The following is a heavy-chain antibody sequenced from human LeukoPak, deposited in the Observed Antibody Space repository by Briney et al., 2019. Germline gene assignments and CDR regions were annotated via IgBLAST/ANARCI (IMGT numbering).Heavy chain of an antibody. CDR1: GFTFSDYS. Sequence: GGSLRLSCAASGFTFSDYSMNWVRQAPGKGLDWVSSISRGSRHVYYADSLEGRFTISRDNSKNTLYLQMNSLRAEDTAVYYCAKGGLLPAHVGPIDCWGQGTLVTVSS. V-gene: IGHV3-21*04. D-gene: IGHD1-26*01. CDR2: ISRGSRHV. CDR3: AKGGLLPAHVGPIDC. J-gene: IGHJ4*02.